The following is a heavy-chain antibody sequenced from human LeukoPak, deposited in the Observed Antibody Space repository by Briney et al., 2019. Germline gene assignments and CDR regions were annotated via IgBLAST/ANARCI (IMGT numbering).Heavy chain of an antibody. Sequence: GASVKVSCKASGGTFSSYAISWVRQAPGQGLEWMGGIIPIFGTANYAQKFQDRVTITADKSTSTAYMELSSLRSEDTAVYYCAKWRRGGWSLDYWGQGTLVTVSS. CDR1: GGTFSSYA. CDR2: IIPIFGTA. V-gene: IGHV1-69*06. D-gene: IGHD6-19*01. CDR3: AKWRRGGWSLDY. J-gene: IGHJ4*02.